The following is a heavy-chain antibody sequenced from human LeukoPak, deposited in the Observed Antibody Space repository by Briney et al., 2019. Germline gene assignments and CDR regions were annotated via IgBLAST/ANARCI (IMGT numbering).Heavy chain of an antibody. V-gene: IGHV4-59*01. CDR1: GVSISSYY. J-gene: IGHJ4*02. D-gene: IGHD3-22*01. CDR2: IYYSGST. Sequence: PSETLSLTCTVSGVSISSYYWSWIRQPPGKGLEWIGYIYYSGSTNYNPSLKSRVTISVDTSKNQFSLKLSSVTAADTAVYYCARDSDTMIVANDYWGQGTLVTVSS. CDR3: ARDSDTMIVANDY.